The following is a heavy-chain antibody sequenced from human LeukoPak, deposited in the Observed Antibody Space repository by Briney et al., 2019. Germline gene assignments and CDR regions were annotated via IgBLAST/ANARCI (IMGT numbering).Heavy chain of an antibody. Sequence: ASVKVSCKASGYTFTSYGLTWVRQAPGQGLEWMGWIGAYNGNTNYAQHLQDRFTMTTDTSTSTAYMELSRLRSDDTAVYYCATSGDRYYFDYWGQGTLVTVSS. V-gene: IGHV1-18*01. CDR2: IGAYNGNT. CDR3: ATSGDRYYFDY. CDR1: GYTFTSYG. D-gene: IGHD3-10*01. J-gene: IGHJ4*02.